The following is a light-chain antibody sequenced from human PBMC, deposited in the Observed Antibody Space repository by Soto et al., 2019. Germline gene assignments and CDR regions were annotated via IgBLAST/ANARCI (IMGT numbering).Light chain of an antibody. Sequence: DIQMTQSPVSPSASVGDRVTISCRASQSIGNYLNWYQQKPGKAPKLLIYAASTLESGVPSRFSGSGSGTDFTLTISSLQPEDFATYYCQQSYNNPKTFGQGTKVDIK. J-gene: IGKJ1*01. CDR1: QSIGNY. V-gene: IGKV1-39*01. CDR2: AAS. CDR3: QQSYNNPKT.